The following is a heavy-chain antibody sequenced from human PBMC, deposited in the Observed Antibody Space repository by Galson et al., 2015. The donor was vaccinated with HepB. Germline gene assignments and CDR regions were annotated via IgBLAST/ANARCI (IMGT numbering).Heavy chain of an antibody. J-gene: IGHJ4*02. CDR1: GFTFSSYA. CDR3: AKEGIVVVPAAINYFDY. Sequence: SLRLSCAASGFTFSSYAMSWVRQAPGKGLEWVSAISGSGGSTYYADSVKGRFTISRDNSKNTLYLQMNSLRAEDTAVYYCAKEGIVVVPAAINYFDYWGQGTLVTVSS. D-gene: IGHD2-2*01. V-gene: IGHV3-23*01. CDR2: ISGSGGST.